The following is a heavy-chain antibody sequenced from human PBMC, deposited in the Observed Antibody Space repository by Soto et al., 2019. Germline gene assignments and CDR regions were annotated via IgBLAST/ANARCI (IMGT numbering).Heavy chain of an antibody. CDR2: FDPEDGET. V-gene: IGHV1-24*01. J-gene: IGHJ6*02. Sequence: ASVKVSCKVSGYTLTELSMHWVRQAPGKGLEWMGGFDPEDGETIYAQKFQGRVTMTEDTSTDTAYMELSSLRSEDTAVYYCATDHPRRYDFWSGYYTYYYYYGMDVWGRGTTVTVSS. CDR1: GYTLTELS. CDR3: ATDHPRRYDFWSGYYTYYYYYGMDV. D-gene: IGHD3-3*01.